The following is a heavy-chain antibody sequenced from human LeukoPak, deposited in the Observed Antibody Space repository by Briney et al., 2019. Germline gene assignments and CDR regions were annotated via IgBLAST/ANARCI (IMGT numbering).Heavy chain of an antibody. CDR1: GGSISSYY. CDR2: IYTSGST. Sequence: PSETLSLTCTVSGGSISSYYWSWIRQPAGKGLEWIGRIYTSGSTNYNPSLKSRVTMSVDTSKNQFSLKLSSVTAADTAVYYCARGTPLVGATTDYFDYWGQGTLVTVSS. V-gene: IGHV4-4*07. J-gene: IGHJ4*02. D-gene: IGHD1-26*01. CDR3: ARGTPLVGATTDYFDY.